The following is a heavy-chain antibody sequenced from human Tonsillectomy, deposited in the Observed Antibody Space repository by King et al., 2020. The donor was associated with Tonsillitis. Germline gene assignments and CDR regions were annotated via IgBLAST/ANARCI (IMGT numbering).Heavy chain of an antibody. Sequence: VQLVESGGGLVQPGGSLRLSCAASGFTFSSYAMSWVRQAPGKGLEWVSVISASGGTTYYADSVKGRFTTSRDNSKNTLYLQMNSLKAEDTAVYYCAKDGGSSSRHFDYWGQGTLVTVSS. CDR3: AKDGGSSSRHFDY. D-gene: IGHD2-15*01. V-gene: IGHV3-23*04. J-gene: IGHJ4*02. CDR2: ISASGGTT. CDR1: GFTFSSYA.